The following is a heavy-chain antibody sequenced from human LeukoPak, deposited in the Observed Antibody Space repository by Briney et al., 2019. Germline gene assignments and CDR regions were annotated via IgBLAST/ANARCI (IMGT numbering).Heavy chain of an antibody. V-gene: IGHV3-30*04. CDR2: ISYDGSNK. D-gene: IGHD6-13*01. J-gene: IGHJ4*02. CDR1: GFTFSSFA. Sequence: GRSLRLSCVAPGFTFSSFAMHWVRQAPGKGLEWVAVISYDGSNKYYADSVKGRFTISRDNSKNTLSLQMNSLRAEDTAVYYCARDEQQLVFSYFDYWGQGTLVTVSS. CDR3: ARDEQQLVFSYFDY.